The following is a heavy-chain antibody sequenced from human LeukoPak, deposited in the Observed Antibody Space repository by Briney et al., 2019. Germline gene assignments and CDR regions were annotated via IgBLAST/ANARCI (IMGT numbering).Heavy chain of an antibody. CDR2: IYYSGTT. CDR1: GGSISSGGYY. J-gene: IGHJ4*02. Sequence: PSETLSLTCTVSGGSISSGGYYWSRIRQHPGKGLEWIGYIYYSGTTYYNPSLKSRVTISVDTSKNQFSLRLSSVTAADTAVYYCASFPPGVPLNYWGQGTLVTVSS. D-gene: IGHD3-3*01. V-gene: IGHV4-31*03. CDR3: ASFPPGVPLNY.